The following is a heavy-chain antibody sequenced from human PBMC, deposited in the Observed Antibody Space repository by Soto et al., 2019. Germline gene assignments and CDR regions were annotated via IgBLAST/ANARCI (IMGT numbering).Heavy chain of an antibody. CDR2: ISAYNGNT. V-gene: IGHV1-18*04. CDR1: GYTFTSYV. J-gene: IGHJ4*02. Sequence: QVQLVQSGAEVKKPGASVKVSCKASGYTFTSYVISSVRQAPGQGLEWMGWISAYNGNTNYAQKLQGRVTMTTDTSTSTAYMELRSLRSDDTAVYYCARVRGDGDKLPDKGFDYWGQGTLVTVSS. D-gene: IGHD3-3*01. CDR3: ARVRGDGDKLPDKGFDY.